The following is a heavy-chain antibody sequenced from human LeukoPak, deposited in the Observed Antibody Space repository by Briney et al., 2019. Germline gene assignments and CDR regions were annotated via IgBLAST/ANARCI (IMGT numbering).Heavy chain of an antibody. Sequence: GGSLRLSCAASGFTFDDYGMSWVRQAPGKGLVWVSRISSDGITTNYADSVKGRFTISRDNAKNTVYLQMNSLRAEDTAVYYCARMEVAWGQGTIVTVSS. CDR2: ISSDGITT. CDR1: GFTFDDYG. V-gene: IGHV3-74*01. J-gene: IGHJ3*01. D-gene: IGHD3-3*01. CDR3: ARMEVA.